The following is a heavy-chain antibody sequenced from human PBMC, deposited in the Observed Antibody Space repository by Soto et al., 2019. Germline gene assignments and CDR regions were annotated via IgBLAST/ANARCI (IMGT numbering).Heavy chain of an antibody. D-gene: IGHD1-26*01. CDR1: GFAFSNYW. V-gene: IGHV3-74*01. CDR3: ARDRVGAAPGIVDV. J-gene: IGHJ6*02. CDR2: INSDGSST. Sequence: EVQLVESGGDLVQSGGSLRLSCAASGFAFSNYWMHWVRQAPGKGLVWVARINSDGSSTSYADSVKGRFTISRDNAKNTLYRQMHSLRAEDTAVYYCARDRVGAAPGIVDVWVQGTTVTASS.